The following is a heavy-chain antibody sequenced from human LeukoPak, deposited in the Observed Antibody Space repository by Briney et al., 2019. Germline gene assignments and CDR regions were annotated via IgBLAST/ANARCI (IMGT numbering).Heavy chain of an antibody. CDR2: IYYSGST. CDR3: ARRSYYDSSGTFDY. Sequence: SETLSLTCTVSGGSISSYYWSWIRQPPGKGLEWIGYIYYSGSTNYNPSLKSRVTISVDTSKNQFSLKLSSVTAADTAVYYCARRSYYDSSGTFDYWGQGILVTVSS. J-gene: IGHJ4*02. CDR1: GGSISSYY. D-gene: IGHD3-22*01. V-gene: IGHV4-59*08.